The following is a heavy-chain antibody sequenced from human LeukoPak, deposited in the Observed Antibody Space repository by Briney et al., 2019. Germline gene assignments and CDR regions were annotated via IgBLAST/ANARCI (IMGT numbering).Heavy chain of an antibody. Sequence: GGSLRLSCAAAGFAFSDYYMSWIRQAPGKGLEWVSYISSSGSTIYYADSVKGRFTTSRDNAKNSLYLQMNSLRAEDTAVYYCAREHRSGDYYYYYGMDVWGQGTTVTVSS. V-gene: IGHV3-11*01. CDR2: ISSSGSTI. J-gene: IGHJ6*02. CDR3: AREHRSGDYYYYYGMDV. CDR1: GFAFSDYY.